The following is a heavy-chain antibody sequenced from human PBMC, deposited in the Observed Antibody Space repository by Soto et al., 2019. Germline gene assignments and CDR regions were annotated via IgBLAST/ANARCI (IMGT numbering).Heavy chain of an antibody. CDR2: ISGSGGST. CDR3: AKDTRVHYDFRPLY. Sequence: EVQLLESGGGLVQPGGSLRLSCAASGFTFSSYAMSWVRQAPGKGLEWVSAISGSGGSTYYADPVKGRFTISRDNSKNTLYLQMNSLRAEDTAVYYCAKDTRVHYDFRPLYWGQGTLVTVSS. J-gene: IGHJ4*02. V-gene: IGHV3-23*01. D-gene: IGHD3-3*01. CDR1: GFTFSSYA.